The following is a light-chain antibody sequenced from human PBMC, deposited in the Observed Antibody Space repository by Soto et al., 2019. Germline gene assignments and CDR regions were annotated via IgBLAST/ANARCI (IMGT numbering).Light chain of an antibody. Sequence: DIQMTQSPSSLSASVGDRVIITCRASQNIGTYLNWYQHKEGKAPKLLIYSASSLQSEIASSGVASRFSGSGSRTDFTLTISNLQPDDFATYYCQQSYTTPFTFGGGTKVDIK. J-gene: IGKJ4*01. V-gene: IGKV1-39*01. CDR3: QQSYTTPFT. CDR2: SAS. CDR1: QNIGTY.